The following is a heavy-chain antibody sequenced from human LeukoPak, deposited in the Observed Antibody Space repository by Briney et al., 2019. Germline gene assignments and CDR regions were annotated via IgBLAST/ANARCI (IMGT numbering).Heavy chain of an antibody. CDR2: ISSRSSFK. J-gene: IGHJ4*02. Sequence: GRSLRLSCAASGFTLSSHRMDWVRQAPGKGLEWVSSISSRSSFKDYADSVKGRFTISRDNAKNLLYLQMNSLRAEDTAVYFCAKDGGFWSDYSYFDYWGQGTQVTVSS. CDR1: GFTLSSHR. CDR3: AKDGGFWSDYSYFDY. V-gene: IGHV3-21*06. D-gene: IGHD3-3*01.